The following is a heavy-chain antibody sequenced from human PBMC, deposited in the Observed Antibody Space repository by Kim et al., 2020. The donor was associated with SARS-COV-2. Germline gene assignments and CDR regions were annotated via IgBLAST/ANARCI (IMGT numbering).Heavy chain of an antibody. Sequence: ASVKVSCKASGYTFTSYYMHWVRQAPGQGLEWMGIINPSGGSTSYAQKFQGRVTMTRDTSTSTVYMELSSLRSEDTAVYYCARDGVGATPVPGSYNWFDPWGQGTLVTVSS. D-gene: IGHD1-26*01. CDR3: ARDGVGATPVPGSYNWFDP. V-gene: IGHV1-46*01. J-gene: IGHJ5*02. CDR2: INPSGGST. CDR1: GYTFTSYY.